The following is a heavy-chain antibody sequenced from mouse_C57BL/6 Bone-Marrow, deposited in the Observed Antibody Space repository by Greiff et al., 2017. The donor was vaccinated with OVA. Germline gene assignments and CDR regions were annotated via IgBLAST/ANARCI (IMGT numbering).Heavy chain of an antibody. J-gene: IGHJ1*03. D-gene: IGHD1-1*01. CDR2: INPYNGGT. CDR1: GYTFTDYY. V-gene: IGHV1-19*01. Sequence: VQLQQSGPVLVKPGASVKMSCKASGYTFTDYYMNWVKQSHGKSLEWIGVINPYNGGTSYNQKFKGKATLTVDTSSSTAYMELNSLTSEDSAVYYCARLYYGRSYWYFDVWGTGTTVTVSS. CDR3: ARLYYGRSYWYFDV.